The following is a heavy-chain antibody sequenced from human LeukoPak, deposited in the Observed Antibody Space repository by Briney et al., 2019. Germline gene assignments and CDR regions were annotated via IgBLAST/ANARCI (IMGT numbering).Heavy chain of an antibody. CDR2: ITSSGSYI. CDR3: ATPYDIRYFDY. CDR1: GFTFSSYG. Sequence: GGSLRLSCAASGFTFSSYGMSWVRQSPGKGLEWVSSITSSGSYIYYADSVMGRFTISRDNTNNSLYLQMNSLRAKDTAVYYCATPYDIRYFDYWGQGTLVTVSS. V-gene: IGHV3-21*04. D-gene: IGHD3-9*01. J-gene: IGHJ4*02.